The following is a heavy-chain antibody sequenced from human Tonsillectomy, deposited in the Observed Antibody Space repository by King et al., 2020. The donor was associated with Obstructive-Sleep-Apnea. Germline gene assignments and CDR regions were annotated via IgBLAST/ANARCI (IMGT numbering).Heavy chain of an antibody. V-gene: IGHV3-11*06. CDR2: IISVSSFT. Sequence: VQLVESGGGLVKPGGSLRLSCAASGFTFSDYYMSWIRQAPGKGLEWVSDIISVSSFTHYADSVKGRFTISRDNAKNSLYLQMNSLRGEDTAVYDCARGGYSSIRVYWGQGTLVTVSS. D-gene: IGHD6-13*01. CDR3: ARGGYSSIRVY. CDR1: GFTFSDYY. J-gene: IGHJ4*02.